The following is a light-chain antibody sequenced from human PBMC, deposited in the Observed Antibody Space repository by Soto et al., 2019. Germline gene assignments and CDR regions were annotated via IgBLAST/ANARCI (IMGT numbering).Light chain of an antibody. J-gene: IGLJ3*02. CDR2: EVS. CDR3: SSYAGSNDRWV. CDR1: SSDIGAYNY. V-gene: IGLV2-8*01. Sequence: QSALTQPPSASGSPGQSVTISCTGTSSDIGAYNYVSWYQQHPGKAPKLMIHEVSKRPSGVPDRCSGSKSGNTASLTGSGLQAEDEADYYCSSYAGSNDRWVFGGGTQLTVL.